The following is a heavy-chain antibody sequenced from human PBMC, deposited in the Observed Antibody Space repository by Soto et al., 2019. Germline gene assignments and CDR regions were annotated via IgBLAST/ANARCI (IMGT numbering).Heavy chain of an antibody. CDR1: AFTFRSYA. J-gene: IGHJ3*02. Sequence: EEQLLESGGGLVRPGGSLRLSCAASAFTFRSYAMSWVRQARGKGLERVSAITASADTTYYADSVKGRFTISRDNSKNTLYLPMNSRRAEDKAVYYWAKVRSLRDFTTTSCLGAFDIWGQGTMVTVS. CDR2: ITASADTT. V-gene: IGHV3-23*01. D-gene: IGHD2-2*01. CDR3: AKVRSLRDFTTTSCLGAFDI.